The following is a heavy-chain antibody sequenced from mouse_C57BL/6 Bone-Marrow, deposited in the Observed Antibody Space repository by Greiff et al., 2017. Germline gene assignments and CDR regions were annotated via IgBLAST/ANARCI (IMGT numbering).Heavy chain of an antibody. CDR1: GYTFTDYE. D-gene: IGHD1-1*01. V-gene: IGHV1-15*01. CDR3: TRDYYGSSYPHWYFDV. CDR2: IDPETGGT. Sequence: VQGVESGAELVRPGASVTLSCKASGYTFTDYEMHWVKQTPVPGLEWIGAIDPETGGTAYNQKFKGKAILTADKSSSTAYMELRSLTSEDSAVYYCTRDYYGSSYPHWYFDVWGTGTTVTVSS. J-gene: IGHJ1*03.